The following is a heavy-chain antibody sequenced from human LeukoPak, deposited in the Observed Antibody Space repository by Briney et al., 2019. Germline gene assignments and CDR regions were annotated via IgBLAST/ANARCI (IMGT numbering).Heavy chain of an antibody. CDR2: IYYTGST. CDR3: ARAHRDGDLPPMVYY. CDR1: GASISGGTYY. J-gene: IGHJ4*02. V-gene: IGHV4-39*01. Sequence: SETLSLTCSVSGASISGGTYYWGWVRQPPGKGLEWIGSIYYTGSTYDNPSLKSRVTISVDTSKNQFSLKLSSVTAADTAVYYCARAHRDGDLPPMVYYWGQGTLVTVSS. D-gene: IGHD4-17*01.